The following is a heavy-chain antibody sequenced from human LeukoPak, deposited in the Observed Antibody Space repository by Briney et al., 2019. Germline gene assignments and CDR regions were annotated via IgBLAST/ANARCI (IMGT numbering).Heavy chain of an antibody. D-gene: IGHD6-6*01. J-gene: IGHJ4*02. CDR2: IYYSGNT. Sequence: SETLSLTCTVSGGSISSSRYLWAWIRQPPGKGLEWIGTIYYSGNTYYDPSLKSRVTISADRSKNQFSLKLSSVTAADTAVYYCATTTSVAARVDYWGRGTLVTVSS. CDR3: ATTTSVAARVDY. V-gene: IGHV4-39*01. CDR1: GGSISSSRYL.